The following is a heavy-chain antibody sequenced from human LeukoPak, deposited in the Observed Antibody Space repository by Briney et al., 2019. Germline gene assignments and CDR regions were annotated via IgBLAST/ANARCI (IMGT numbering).Heavy chain of an antibody. CDR2: FDPEDGET. J-gene: IGHJ6*02. V-gene: IGHV1-24*01. Sequence: ASVKVSCKVSGYTLTELSMHWVRQAPGKGLEWMGGFDPEDGETIYAQKFQGRVTMTEDTSTGTAYMELSSLRSEDTAVYYCAISTEYYYGMDVWGQGTTVTVSS. CDR3: AISTEYYYGMDV. CDR1: GYTLTELS. D-gene: IGHD3-3*02.